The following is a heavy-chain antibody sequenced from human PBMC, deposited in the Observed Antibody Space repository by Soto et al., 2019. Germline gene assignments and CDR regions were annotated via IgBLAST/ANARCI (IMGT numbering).Heavy chain of an antibody. CDR1: GGTFSSYA. CDR2: IIPIFGTA. J-gene: IGHJ6*02. V-gene: IGHV1-69*13. CDR3: ATSPKPEPNYYYYYGMDV. D-gene: IGHD2-2*01. Sequence: SVKVSCKASGGTFSSYAISWVRQAPGQGLEWMGGIIPIFGTANYAQKFQGRVTITADESTSTAYMELSSLRSEDTAVYYCATSPKPEPNYYYYYGMDVWGQGNTVTVSS.